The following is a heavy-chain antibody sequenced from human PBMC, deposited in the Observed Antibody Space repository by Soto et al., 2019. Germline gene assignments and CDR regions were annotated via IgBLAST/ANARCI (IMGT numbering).Heavy chain of an antibody. Sequence: GWSLRLSCAASGFTFSSYSMNWVRQSPGKGLEWIAYITSSGDTMSYADSVRGRFTISRDNAKNSLYLQMNSLRDDDTAVYYCARDTQWAFDYWGQGTLVTVSS. CDR1: GFTFSSYS. V-gene: IGHV3-48*02. J-gene: IGHJ4*02. CDR2: ITSSGDTM. D-gene: IGHD2-8*01. CDR3: ARDTQWAFDY.